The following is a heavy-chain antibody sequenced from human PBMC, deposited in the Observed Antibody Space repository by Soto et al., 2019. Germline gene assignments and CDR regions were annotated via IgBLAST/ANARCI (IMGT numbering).Heavy chain of an antibody. J-gene: IGHJ4*02. CDR2: ISSSGSTI. D-gene: IGHD6-13*01. CDR1: EFTFSSYD. Sequence: EVQLVESGGGLVQPGGSLRLSCVASEFTFSSYDMNWVRQAPGKGLEWVSYISSSGSTIYYSDSVKGRFTISRDNAKKSLYLQMNSLRAEDTAVYYCVRFGGAADGPGDYWGQGTLVTVSS. CDR3: VRFGGAADGPGDY. V-gene: IGHV3-48*03.